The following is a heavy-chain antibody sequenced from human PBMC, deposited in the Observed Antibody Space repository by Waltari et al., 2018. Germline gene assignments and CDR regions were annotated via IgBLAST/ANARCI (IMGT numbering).Heavy chain of an antibody. Sequence: QVQLVQSGAEVKKPGSSVKVSCKASGGTFSSYTISWVRQAPGQGLEWMGRIIPSLGIANYAQKFQGRVTITADKSTSTAYMELSSLRSEDTAVYYCASAGDYYDSSGYYPWGQGTLVTVSS. CDR1: GGTFSSYT. CDR3: ASAGDYYDSSGYYP. V-gene: IGHV1-69*02. D-gene: IGHD3-22*01. J-gene: IGHJ5*02. CDR2: IIPSLGIA.